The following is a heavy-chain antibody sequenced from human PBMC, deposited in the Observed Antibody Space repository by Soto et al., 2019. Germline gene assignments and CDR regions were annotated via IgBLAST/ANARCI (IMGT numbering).Heavy chain of an antibody. CDR2: ISYDGSNK. D-gene: IGHD1-7*01. CDR3: ARDLVTGTPGSMDV. CDR1: GFTFSSYA. J-gene: IGHJ6*02. Sequence: QVQLVESGGGVVQPGRSLRLSCAASGFTFSSYAMHWVRQAPGKGLEWVAVISYDGSNKYYADSVKGRFTISRDNSKNTLYLQMNSLRAEDTAVYYCARDLVTGTPGSMDVWGQGTTVTVSS. V-gene: IGHV3-30-3*01.